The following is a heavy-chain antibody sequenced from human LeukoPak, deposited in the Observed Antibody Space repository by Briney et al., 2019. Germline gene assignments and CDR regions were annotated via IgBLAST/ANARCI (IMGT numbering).Heavy chain of an antibody. D-gene: IGHD2-15*01. Sequence: GGSLRLSCAASGFTFSSYAMSWVRQAPGKGLEWVSAISGSGGSTYYADSVKGRFTISRDNSKNTLYLQMNSLRAEDTAVYYCARAGPPARIGPLDWFDPWGQGTLVTVSS. CDR3: ARAGPPARIGPLDWFDP. J-gene: IGHJ5*02. CDR2: ISGSGGST. V-gene: IGHV3-23*01. CDR1: GFTFSSYA.